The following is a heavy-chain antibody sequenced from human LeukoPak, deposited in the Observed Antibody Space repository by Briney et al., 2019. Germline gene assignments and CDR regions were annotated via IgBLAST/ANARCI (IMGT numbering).Heavy chain of an antibody. CDR3: ARVDGAVAASNWFDP. V-gene: IGHV1-18*01. J-gene: IGHJ5*02. CDR1: GYTFTSYG. D-gene: IGHD6-19*01. Sequence: ASVKVSCKASGYTFTSYGISWVRQAPGQGLEWMGWISAYNGNKNYAQKLQGRVTMTTDTSTSTAYMELRSLRSDDTAVYYCARVDGAVAASNWFDPWGQGTLVTVSS. CDR2: ISAYNGNK.